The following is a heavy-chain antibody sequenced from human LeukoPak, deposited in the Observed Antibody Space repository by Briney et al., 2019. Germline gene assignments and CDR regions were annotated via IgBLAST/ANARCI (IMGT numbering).Heavy chain of an antibody. CDR1: GASIRGYY. CDR3: AILPTV. CDR2: IYNSVN. V-gene: IGHV4-59*01. D-gene: IGHD1-14*01. J-gene: IGHJ4*02. Sequence: PSETLSLTCTVSGASIRGYYWSWVRQPPGKGLEFIGYIYNSVNDYNPSLKSRVIISSDPSKNQFSLRLTSMTAADTAVYYCAILPTVWGQGTLVTVSS.